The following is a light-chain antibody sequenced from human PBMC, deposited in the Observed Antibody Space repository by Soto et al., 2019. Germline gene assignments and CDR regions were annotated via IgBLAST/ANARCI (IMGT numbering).Light chain of an antibody. CDR3: QQYKSYSPLT. J-gene: IGKJ4*01. CDR2: DAI. Sequence: DIKMSQSPSTLSASVEDRVTITCRASQSIGSWLAWYQQKPGKAPKVVIYDAISLGSGVPSRFSGSGSGTEFTLTINSLQPDDFATYYCQQYKSYSPLTFGGGTKVDI. V-gene: IGKV1-5*01. CDR1: QSIGSW.